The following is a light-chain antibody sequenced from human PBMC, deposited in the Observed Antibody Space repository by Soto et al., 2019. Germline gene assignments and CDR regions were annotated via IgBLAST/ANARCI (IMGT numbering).Light chain of an antibody. Sequence: NFMLPQPHSVSESPGKTVTISCTRSGGIIASNYVQWYQQRPGSSPTTVIFEDNQRPSGVPDRFSGSIDSSSNSASLTISGLKTDDEATYYCQSFYSTDQVFGGGTKLTVL. CDR2: EDN. CDR1: GGIIASNY. V-gene: IGLV6-57*01. J-gene: IGLJ3*02. CDR3: QSFYSTDQV.